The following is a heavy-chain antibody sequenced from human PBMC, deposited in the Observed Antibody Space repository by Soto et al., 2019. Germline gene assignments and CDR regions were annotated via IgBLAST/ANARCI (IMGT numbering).Heavy chain of an antibody. CDR2: IIPIFRAP. D-gene: IGHD5-12*01. V-gene: IGHV1-69*12. J-gene: IGHJ6*02. CDR3: ARGKWTYSLGHDYHYELDV. Sequence: QVHLVQSGAEVKKPGSSVKVSCKASGGTFNSYGFSWVRQAPGQALEWMGGIIPIFRAPSYAQRFQGRVTITADESTSTAYMELSSLRSDDTAVFYCARGKWTYSLGHDYHYELDVWGQGTTVTVSS. CDR1: GGTFNSYG.